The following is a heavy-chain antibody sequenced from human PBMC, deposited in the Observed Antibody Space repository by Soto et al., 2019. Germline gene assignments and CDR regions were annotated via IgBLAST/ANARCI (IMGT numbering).Heavy chain of an antibody. V-gene: IGHV4-31*03. J-gene: IGHJ4*02. CDR1: GGSISSGGYY. CDR2: IYYSGST. CDR3: SRGGDETSVFDY. Sequence: QVQLQESGPGLVKPSQTLSLTCTVSGGSISSGGYYWSWIRQHPGKGLEWIGYIYYSGSTYYNPSLKSRVTISVDTSKNQFSLKLSSVTAAVTAVYYCSRGGDETSVFDYWGQGTLVTVSS. D-gene: IGHD2-21*02.